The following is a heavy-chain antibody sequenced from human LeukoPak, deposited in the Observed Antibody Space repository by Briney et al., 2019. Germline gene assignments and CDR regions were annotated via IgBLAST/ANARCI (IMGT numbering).Heavy chain of an antibody. J-gene: IGHJ4*02. D-gene: IGHD5-12*01. CDR3: VKDWTVRDGGYGLGDD. CDR2: ITGSDETR. Sequence: GGSLRLSCAASGFTFSNYAMSWVRQAPGKGLEWIAAITGSDETRYYTDSVRGRFTIYRDNSKKTLLLQMRSLRAEDTAAYYCVKDWTVRDGGYGLGDDWGQGTLVIVSS. CDR1: GFTFSNYA. V-gene: IGHV3-23*01.